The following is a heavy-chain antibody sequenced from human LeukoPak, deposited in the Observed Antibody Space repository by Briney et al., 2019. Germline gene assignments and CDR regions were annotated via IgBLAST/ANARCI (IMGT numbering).Heavy chain of an antibody. Sequence: PSETLSLTCTVSGGSISSSSYYWSWIRQPPGKGLEWIGEINHSGSTNYNPSLKSRVTISVDTSKNQFSLKLSSVTAADTAVYYCAGTSVLRFLELYWGFDYWGQGTLVTVSS. CDR3: AGTSVLRFLELYWGFDY. D-gene: IGHD3-3*01. V-gene: IGHV4-39*07. J-gene: IGHJ4*02. CDR2: INHSGST. CDR1: GGSISSSSYY.